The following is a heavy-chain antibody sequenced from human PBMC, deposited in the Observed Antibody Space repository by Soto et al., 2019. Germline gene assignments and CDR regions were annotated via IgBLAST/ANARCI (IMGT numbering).Heavy chain of an antibody. CDR1: GGSISSSSYY. J-gene: IGHJ5*02. D-gene: IGHD3-3*01. Sequence: QLQLQESGPGLVKPSETLSLTCTVSGGSISSSSYYWGWIRQPPGKGLEWIGSIYYSGSTYYNPSLKSRVTISVDTSKNQFSLKLSSVTAADTAVYYCASTLLYYDFWSGYWGSFDPWGQGTLVTVSS. CDR3: ASTLLYYDFWSGYWGSFDP. CDR2: IYYSGST. V-gene: IGHV4-39*01.